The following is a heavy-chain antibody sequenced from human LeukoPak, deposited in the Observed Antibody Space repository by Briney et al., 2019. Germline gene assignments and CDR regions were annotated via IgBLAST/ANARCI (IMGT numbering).Heavy chain of an antibody. CDR3: AKRGGAYYYDSSGYYYPSDYYFDY. CDR1: GFTFSTFW. Sequence: GGSLRLSCATSGFTFSTFWMHWVRQAPGKGLVWVSRINHDGSSTNYADSVKGRFTISRDNAKNTLYLQMNSLRAEDTAVYYCAKRGGAYYYDSSGYYYPSDYYFDYWGQGTLVTVSS. CDR2: INHDGSST. J-gene: IGHJ4*02. D-gene: IGHD3-22*01. V-gene: IGHV3-74*01.